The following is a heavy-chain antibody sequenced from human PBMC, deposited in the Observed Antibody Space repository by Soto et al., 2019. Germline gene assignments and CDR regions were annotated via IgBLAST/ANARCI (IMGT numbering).Heavy chain of an antibody. CDR1: GYTFTGYY. Sequence: VSVKVSCKASGYTFTGYYMHWVRQAPGQGLEWMGWINPNSGGTNYAQKFQGRVTMTRDTSISTAYMELSRLRSDDTAVYYCARGDVDIVATKYYYYYYGMDVWGQGTTVTVSS. CDR3: ARGDVDIVATKYYYYYYGMDV. CDR2: INPNSGGT. D-gene: IGHD5-12*01. J-gene: IGHJ6*02. V-gene: IGHV1-2*02.